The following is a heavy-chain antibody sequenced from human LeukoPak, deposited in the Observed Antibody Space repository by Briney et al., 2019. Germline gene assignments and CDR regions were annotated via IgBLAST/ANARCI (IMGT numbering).Heavy chain of an antibody. CDR3: VRERDYYFDY. J-gene: IGHJ4*02. CDR2: ISYDGSNR. CDR1: GFTSSSYA. V-gene: IGHV3-30-3*01. D-gene: IGHD2-21*02. Sequence: GGSLRLSCVASGFTSSSYAMHWVRQAPGKGLEWVAVISYDGSNRYYADSVKGRFTLSRDNSKNTLYLQMNSLRAEDTAVYYCVRERDYYFDYWGQGTLVTVSS.